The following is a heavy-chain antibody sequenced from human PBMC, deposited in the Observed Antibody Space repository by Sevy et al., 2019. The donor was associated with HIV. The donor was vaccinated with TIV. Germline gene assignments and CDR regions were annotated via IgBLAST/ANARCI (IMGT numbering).Heavy chain of an antibody. CDR1: GFTFSDSW. CDR3: ARDRAYSAVDY. V-gene: IGHV3-7*01. D-gene: IGHD5-18*01. Sequence: GGSPRLSCVASGFTFSDSWMIWVRQAPGKGLERIAFINEDGGRLGYVDSVRGRFTISRENIKNSLYLQMNNLRAEDTALYFCARDRAYSAVDYWGQGALVTVSS. J-gene: IGHJ4*02. CDR2: INEDGGRL.